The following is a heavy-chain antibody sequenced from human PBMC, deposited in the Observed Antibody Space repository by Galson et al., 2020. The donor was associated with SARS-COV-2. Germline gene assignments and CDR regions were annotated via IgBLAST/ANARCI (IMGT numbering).Heavy chain of an antibody. CDR1: GYTFTGYY. V-gene: IGHV1-2*02. Sequence: ASVKVSCKASGYTFTGYYMHWVRQAPGQGLEWMGWINPNSGGTNYAQKFQGRVTMTRDTSISTAYMELSRLRSDDTAVYYCARQLRAASYHYYGMDVWGQGTTVTVSS. CDR3: ARQLRAASYHYYGMDV. J-gene: IGHJ6*02. CDR2: INPNSGGT. D-gene: IGHD6-6*01.